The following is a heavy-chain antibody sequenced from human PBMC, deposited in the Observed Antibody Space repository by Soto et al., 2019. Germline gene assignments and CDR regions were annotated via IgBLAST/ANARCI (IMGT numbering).Heavy chain of an antibody. CDR1: GDSISSYY. Sequence: SETLSLTCTVSGDSISSYYWSWIRQPPGKGLEWIGYIHYSGSTNYNPSLKSRVTISVDTSKNQFSLRLSSVTAADTAVYYCARPKTIGAAAGKGWFDPWGQGTLVTVS. V-gene: IGHV4-59*08. CDR2: IHYSGST. J-gene: IGHJ5*02. D-gene: IGHD6-13*01. CDR3: ARPKTIGAAAGKGWFDP.